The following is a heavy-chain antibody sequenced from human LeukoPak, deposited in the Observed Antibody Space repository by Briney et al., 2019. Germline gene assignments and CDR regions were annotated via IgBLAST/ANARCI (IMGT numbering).Heavy chain of an antibody. Sequence: PSETLSLTCTVSGYAISGGYYWGWIRQPPGKGLEWIGTIYHGGSTYYNPSLESRVTISLDTSKNHFSLNLTSVTAADTAMYYCARVAERTWLPYDAAFDIWGLGTMVTVSS. D-gene: IGHD3-9*01. CDR3: ARVAERTWLPYDAAFDI. J-gene: IGHJ3*02. CDR2: IYHGGST. V-gene: IGHV4-38-2*02. CDR1: GYAISGGYY.